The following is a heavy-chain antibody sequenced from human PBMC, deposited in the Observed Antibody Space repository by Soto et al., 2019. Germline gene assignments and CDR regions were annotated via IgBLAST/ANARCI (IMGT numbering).Heavy chain of an antibody. J-gene: IGHJ4*02. D-gene: IGHD2-2*01. CDR1: GFSFSDYY. V-gene: IGHV3-11*01. CDR2: ISYSGNDI. Sequence: SLRLSCAASGFSFSDYYMTWIRQAPGKGLEWVSYISYSGNDIYYADSVKGRFTISRDNAKNSLYLQMNSLRVEDTAVFYCARGILGPAAMFGLFDFWGQGTLVTVSS. CDR3: ARGILGPAAMFGLFDF.